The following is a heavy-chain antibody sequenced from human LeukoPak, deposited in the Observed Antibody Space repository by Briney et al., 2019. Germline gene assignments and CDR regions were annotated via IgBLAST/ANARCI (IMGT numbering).Heavy chain of an antibody. V-gene: IGHV3-21*01. CDR1: GFTFSSYS. J-gene: IGHJ4*02. CDR3: ARERRNSNYFDY. D-gene: IGHD4-23*01. Sequence: GGSLRLSCAASGFTFSSYSMNWVRQAPGEGLEWVSSISSSSSYIYYADSVKGRFTISRDNAKNSLYLQMNSLRAEDTAVYYCARERRNSNYFDYWGQGTLVTVSS. CDR2: ISSSSSYI.